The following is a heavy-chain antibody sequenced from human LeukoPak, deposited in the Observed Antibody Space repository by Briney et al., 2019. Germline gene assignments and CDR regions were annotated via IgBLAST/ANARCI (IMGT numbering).Heavy chain of an antibody. Sequence: GGSLRLSCAASGFTFSTYRMSWVRQAPGKGLEWVANIKQDGSEKHYVDSVKGRFTISRDNAKNSLYLQMNSLRAEDTAVYYCARVADILTLHYYYYYMDVWGKGTTVTVSS. D-gene: IGHD3-9*01. V-gene: IGHV3-7*01. CDR1: GFTFSTYR. CDR3: ARVADILTLHYYYYYMDV. CDR2: IKQDGSEK. J-gene: IGHJ6*03.